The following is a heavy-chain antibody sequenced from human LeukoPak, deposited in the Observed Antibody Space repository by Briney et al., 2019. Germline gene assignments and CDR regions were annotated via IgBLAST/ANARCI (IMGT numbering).Heavy chain of an antibody. D-gene: IGHD3-22*01. CDR3: ARDSADDSSGYYPFDY. J-gene: IGHJ4*02. Sequence: SGTSSYIYYADSVKGRFTISRDDAKNSLNLQMNSLRAEDTAIYYCARDSADDSSGYYPFDYWGQGTQVSVSS. V-gene: IGHV3-21*01. CDR2: SGTSSYI.